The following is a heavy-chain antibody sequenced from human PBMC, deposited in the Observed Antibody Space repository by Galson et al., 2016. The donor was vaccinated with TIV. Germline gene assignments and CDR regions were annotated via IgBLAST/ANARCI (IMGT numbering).Heavy chain of an antibody. V-gene: IGHV1-3*01. CDR1: GYTFTTHP. J-gene: IGHJ4*02. CDR3: ARPPSCGDYCYKYDS. D-gene: IGHD2-21*01. Sequence: SVKVSCKASGYTFTTHPIHWVRQAPGQRPEWMGWINAGNGDTKYSQRFQDRVTFTRDTSASTAYMELSSLTYEDTAGYYCARPPSCGDYCYKYDSWGQGTLLTVSS. CDR2: INAGNGDT.